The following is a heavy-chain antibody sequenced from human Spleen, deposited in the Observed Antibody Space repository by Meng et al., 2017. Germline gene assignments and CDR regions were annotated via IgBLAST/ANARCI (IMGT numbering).Heavy chain of an antibody. CDR2: IKSKTDGETT. CDR1: GFTFSNAW. J-gene: IGHJ4*01. CDR3: SGHVDY. V-gene: IGHV3-15*01. Sequence: GESLKISCATSGFTFSNAWMSWVRQAPGKGLEWLGRIKSKTDGETTDYAAPVKGRFSISRDDAKNTLYLQMNSLKTEDTAVYYCSGHVDYWGHGTLVTVSS.